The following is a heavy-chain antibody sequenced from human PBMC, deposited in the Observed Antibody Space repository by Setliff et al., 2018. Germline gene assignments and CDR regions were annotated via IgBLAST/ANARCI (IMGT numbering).Heavy chain of an antibody. J-gene: IGHJ3*02. Sequence: SETLSLTCTVSGGSTNNYHWTWIRQPAGKGLEWIGRLYPNGNTNYNPSLKRRVNMSADSSKNNLSLRLKYVTAADTAVYYCAREDWNGNAFDIWGPGTRVT. CDR2: LYPNGNT. V-gene: IGHV4-4*07. CDR3: AREDWNGNAFDI. D-gene: IGHD1-1*01. CDR1: GGSTNNYH.